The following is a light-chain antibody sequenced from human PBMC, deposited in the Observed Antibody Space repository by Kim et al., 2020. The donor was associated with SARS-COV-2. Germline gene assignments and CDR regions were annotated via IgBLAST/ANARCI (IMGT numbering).Light chain of an antibody. CDR2: EDN. CDR3: QSYGSNYHGV. V-gene: IGLV6-57*01. Sequence: NFMLTQPHSVSESPGKAVTISCTRSSGNIASNYVQWYQQRPGSSPTTVIYEDNQRPPGVPDRFSGSIDSSSNSASLTISGLKTEDEADYYCQSYGSNYHGVFGGGTQLTVL. CDR1: SGNIASNY. J-gene: IGLJ3*02.